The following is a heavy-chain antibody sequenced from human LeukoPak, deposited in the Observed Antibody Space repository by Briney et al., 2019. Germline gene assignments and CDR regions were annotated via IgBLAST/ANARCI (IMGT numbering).Heavy chain of an antibody. Sequence: PSETLSLTCTVSGGPISSSSYYWGWIRQPPGKGLEWIGSIYYSGSTYYNPSLKSRVTISVDTSKNQFSLKLSSVTAADTAVYYCARHHALQLSSDLDYWGQGTLVTVSS. CDR1: GGPISSSSYY. J-gene: IGHJ4*02. D-gene: IGHD5-18*01. CDR3: ARHHALQLSSDLDY. V-gene: IGHV4-39*01. CDR2: IYYSGST.